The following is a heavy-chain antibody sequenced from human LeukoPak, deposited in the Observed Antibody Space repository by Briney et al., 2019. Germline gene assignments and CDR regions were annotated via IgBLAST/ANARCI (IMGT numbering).Heavy chain of an antibody. J-gene: IGHJ6*03. CDR3: ARASLQRNYGNPYYYYYYMDV. Sequence: ASVKVSCKASGYTFTSYYMHWVRQAPGQGLEWMGIINPSGGSTSYAQKFQGRVTMTRDMSTSTVYRELSSLRSEDTAVYYCARASLQRNYGNPYYYYYYMDVWGKGTTVTVSS. CDR2: INPSGGST. D-gene: IGHD1-14*01. V-gene: IGHV1-46*01. CDR1: GYTFTSYY.